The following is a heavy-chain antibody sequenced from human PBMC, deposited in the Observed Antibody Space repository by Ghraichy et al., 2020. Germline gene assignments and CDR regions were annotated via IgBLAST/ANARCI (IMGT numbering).Heavy chain of an antibody. CDR3: ARDQLGGLFAV. J-gene: IGHJ3*01. D-gene: IGHD2-15*01. CDR2: INQDGSER. V-gene: IGHV3-7*03. CDR1: GFTFSSYC. Sequence: GGSLRLSCTASGFTFSSYCMAWVRQAPGKGPEWVANINQDGSERYYMDSVRGRFIISRDNAENSLSLQMNSLRPEDTALSYCARDQLGGLFAVWGQGTMVTVS.